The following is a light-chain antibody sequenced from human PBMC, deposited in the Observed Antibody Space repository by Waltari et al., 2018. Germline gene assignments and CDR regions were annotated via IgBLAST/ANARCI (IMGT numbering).Light chain of an antibody. V-gene: IGLV2-14*03. CDR3: SSYTTSDTLV. CDR2: GVT. Sequence: QSALTQPASVSGSPGQSLTISCTGTSSDVGAYNYVSWYQQHPARAPRLMIYGVTIRPAGVSIRVSGSKSGNTASLTISGLQPEDEAYYYCSSYTTSDTLVFAGGTKLTVL. J-gene: IGLJ2*01. CDR1: SSDVGAYNY.